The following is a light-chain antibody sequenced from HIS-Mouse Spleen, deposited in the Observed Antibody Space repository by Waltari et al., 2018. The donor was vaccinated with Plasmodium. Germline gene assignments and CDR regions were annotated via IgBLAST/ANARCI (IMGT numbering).Light chain of an antibody. J-gene: IGLJ3*02. CDR3: CSYAGSSTWV. Sequence: QSALTQPASVSGSPGQSIPISCTGTSSDVGSYNLVSWYQQHPGKAPNLIIYEGSKRPSGVSNRFSGSKSGNTASLTISGLQAEDEADYYCCSYAGSSTWVFGGGTKLTVL. V-gene: IGLV2-23*01. CDR2: EGS. CDR1: SSDVGSYNL.